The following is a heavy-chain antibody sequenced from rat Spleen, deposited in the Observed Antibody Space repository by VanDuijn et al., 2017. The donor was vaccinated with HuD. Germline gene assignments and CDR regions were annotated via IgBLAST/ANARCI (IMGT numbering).Heavy chain of an antibody. Sequence: EVQLVESGGGLVQPGRSLKLSCAASGFTFSDYNMAWVRQAPGKGLEWVASITNSGGTIYYSDSVKGRFTISRDNAKSSLYLQMDSLRSEDTATYYCATGTEGYWGQGVMVTVSS. J-gene: IGHJ2*01. CDR2: ITNSGGTI. CDR3: ATGTEGY. CDR1: GFTFSDYN. V-gene: IGHV5-20*01.